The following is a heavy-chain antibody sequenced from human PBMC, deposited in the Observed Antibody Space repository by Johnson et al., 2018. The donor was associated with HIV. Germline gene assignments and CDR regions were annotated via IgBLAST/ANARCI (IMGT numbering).Heavy chain of an antibody. CDR2: IWYDGSNN. J-gene: IGHJ3*02. CDR1: GFTFSSYG. D-gene: IGHD2-15*01. CDR3: AGGRIGAFDI. Sequence: QVQLVESGGGVVQPGRSLRLSCAASGFTFSSYGMHWVRQAPGKGLEWVAVIWYDGSNNYYADSVKGRFTISKDNSRNTLYLQLNSLRAEDTALYYCAGGRIGAFDIWGQGTMVTVSS. V-gene: IGHV3-33*08.